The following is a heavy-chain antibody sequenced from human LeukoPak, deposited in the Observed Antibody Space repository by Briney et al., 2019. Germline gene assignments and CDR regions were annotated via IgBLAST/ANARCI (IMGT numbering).Heavy chain of an antibody. D-gene: IGHD2-2*01. CDR3: AAGGDYQFNY. CDR2: VYHTGTT. V-gene: IGHV4-39*01. J-gene: IGHJ4*02. CDR1: GGSISTSSYY. Sequence: PSEALSLTCTVSGGSISTSSYYWGWIRPPPGKGLEWIGSVYHTGTTYYNPSLKSRAAISVDTSKNQFSLKLSSLTAADTAVFYCAAGGDYQFNYWGQGTLVTVSS.